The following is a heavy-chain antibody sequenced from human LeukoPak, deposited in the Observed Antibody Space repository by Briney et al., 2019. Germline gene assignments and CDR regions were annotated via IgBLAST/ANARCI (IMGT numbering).Heavy chain of an antibody. CDR2: ISAYNGKT. CDR1: GFTFTIYG. D-gene: IGHD1-26*01. Sequence: ASVTVSCKASGFTFTIYGISWVRQAPGQGLEWMGWISAYNGKTNYAQKFQGRVTMTTDTSTSTAYMDLRSLRSDDTAVYYCARGGALTSFDSWGQGTLITVSS. V-gene: IGHV1-18*01. J-gene: IGHJ4*02. CDR3: ARGGALTSFDS.